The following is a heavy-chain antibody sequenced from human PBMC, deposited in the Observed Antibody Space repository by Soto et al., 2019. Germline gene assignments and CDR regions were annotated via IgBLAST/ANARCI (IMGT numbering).Heavy chain of an antibody. Sequence: GGSLRLSCAASGFTFSSYWMHWVRQAPGKGLVWVSRINSDGSSTSYADSVKGRFAISRDNAKNTLYLQMNSLRAEDTAVYYCARAIPGPFWSSYPSYYYGMDVWGQGTTVTVSS. CDR2: INSDGSST. V-gene: IGHV3-74*01. CDR3: ARAIPGPFWSSYPSYYYGMDV. CDR1: GFTFSSYW. D-gene: IGHD3-3*01. J-gene: IGHJ6*02.